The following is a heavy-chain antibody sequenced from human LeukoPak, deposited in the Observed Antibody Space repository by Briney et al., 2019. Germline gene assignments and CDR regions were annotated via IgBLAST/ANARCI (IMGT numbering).Heavy chain of an antibody. J-gene: IGHJ4*02. CDR3: ARVPPFGGYYFDC. CDR1: GGSISGYY. V-gene: IGHV4-59*01. Sequence: SETLSLTCTVSGGSISGYYWSWIRQPPGKGLEWIGYIYDSGSTNHNPSLKSRVTISVDTSKSQFSLKLSSVTAADTAVYYCARVPPFGGYYFDCWGQGTLVTVSS. D-gene: IGHD3-10*01. CDR2: IYDSGST.